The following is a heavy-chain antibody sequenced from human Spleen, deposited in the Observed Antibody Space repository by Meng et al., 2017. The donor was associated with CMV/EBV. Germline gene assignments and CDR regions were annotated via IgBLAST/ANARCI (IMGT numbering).Heavy chain of an antibody. CDR3: AKEGIPGTTGTYLDH. CDR2: IYSGGVVT. Sequence: GGSLRLSCAASGFTFSRYAMTWVRQAPGRGLQWVSVIYSGGVVTYYTDSLKGRFTISRDNSKNTLYLQMNSLRVEDTAVYYCAKEGIPGTTGTYLDHWGQGTLVTVSS. D-gene: IGHD1-20*01. V-gene: IGHV3-23*03. CDR1: GFTFSRYA. J-gene: IGHJ4*02.